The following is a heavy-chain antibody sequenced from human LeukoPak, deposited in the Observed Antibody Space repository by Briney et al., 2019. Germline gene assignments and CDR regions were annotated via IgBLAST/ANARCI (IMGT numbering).Heavy chain of an antibody. CDR1: GFTFSSYA. CDR3: AKALTVAGIR. Sequence: GGSLRLSCAASGFTFSSYAMHWVRQAPGKGLGWVAVISYDGSNKYYADSVKGRFTVSRDNSKNTLYLQMHSLRADDTAVYYCAKALTVAGIRWGQGTLVTVSS. V-gene: IGHV3-30-3*01. CDR2: ISYDGSNK. J-gene: IGHJ4*02. D-gene: IGHD6-19*01.